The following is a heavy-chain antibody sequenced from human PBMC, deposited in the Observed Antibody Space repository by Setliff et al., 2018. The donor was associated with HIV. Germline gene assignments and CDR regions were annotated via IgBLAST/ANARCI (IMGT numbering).Heavy chain of an antibody. CDR2: FYREEGEA. CDR1: GHTLTKLS. V-gene: IGHV1-24*01. J-gene: IGHJ3*02. D-gene: IGHD3-22*01. Sequence: RASVKVSCKVSGHTLTKLSMHWVRQAPGKGLEWMGAFYREEGEAFYPQNFQGRLTMTEDTSTDTAYMELSSPRFEDTAVYFCATGSEVVIIHEAFDMWGQGTMVTVSS. CDR3: ATGSEVVIIHEAFDM.